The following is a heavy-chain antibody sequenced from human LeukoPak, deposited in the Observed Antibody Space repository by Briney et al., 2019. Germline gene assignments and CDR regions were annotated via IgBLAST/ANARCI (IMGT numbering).Heavy chain of an antibody. J-gene: IGHJ6*02. Sequence: PGGSLRLSCAASGFTFSSYSMNWVRQAPGKGLEWVSSISSSSSYIYYADSVKGRFTISRDNAKNSLYLQTNSLRAEDTAVYYCASLYSSGWYLYYYYGMDVWGQGTTVTVSS. CDR2: ISSSSSYI. D-gene: IGHD6-19*01. V-gene: IGHV3-21*01. CDR3: ASLYSSGWYLYYYYGMDV. CDR1: GFTFSSYS.